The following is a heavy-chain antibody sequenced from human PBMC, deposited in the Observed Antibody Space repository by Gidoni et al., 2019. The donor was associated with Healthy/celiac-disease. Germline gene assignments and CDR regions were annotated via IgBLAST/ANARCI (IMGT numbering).Heavy chain of an antibody. D-gene: IGHD3-9*01. CDR2: ISGSGGST. V-gene: IGHV3-23*01. CDR3: AKEGEEDVLRDFDLVSYGMDV. Sequence: EVQLLESGGGLVQPGGSLRLSCAASGFTFSSYAMSWVRQAPGKGLAWVSAISGSGGSTDYADSVKGRCTISRDKSKNTLYLQMNSLRAEDTAVYYCAKEGEEDVLRDFDLVSYGMDVWGQGTTVTVSS. J-gene: IGHJ6*02. CDR1: GFTFSSYA.